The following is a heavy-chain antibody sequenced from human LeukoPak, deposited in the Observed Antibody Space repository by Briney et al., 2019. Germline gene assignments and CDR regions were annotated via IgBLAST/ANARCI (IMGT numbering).Heavy chain of an antibody. D-gene: IGHD1-26*01. J-gene: IGHJ4*02. CDR1: GGSISSGGYY. Sequence: SETLSLTCTVSGGSISSGGYYWSWIRQPPGKGLEWIGYIYYSGSTYYDPSLQSRLTISLDTSKNQFSLQLSSVTAADTAVYYCARAVVGATPFDYWGQGTLVIVSS. CDR2: IYYSGST. CDR3: ARAVVGATPFDY. V-gene: IGHV4-30-4*01.